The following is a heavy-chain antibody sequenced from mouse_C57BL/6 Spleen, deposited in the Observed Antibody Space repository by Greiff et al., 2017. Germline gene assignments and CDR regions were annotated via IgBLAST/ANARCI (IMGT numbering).Heavy chain of an antibody. V-gene: IGHV1-53*01. CDR2: INPSNGGT. CDR1: GSTFTSYW. D-gene: IGHD1-1*01. Sequence: QVQLQQPGTELVKPGASVKLSCKASGSTFTSYWMNWVKQRPGQGLEWIGNINPSNGGTNYNEKFKSKATLTVDKSSSTAYMQLSSLTSEDSAVYYCARYGDLRYGSSPYYFDYWGQGTTRTVAS. CDR3: ARYGDLRYGSSPYYFDY. J-gene: IGHJ2*01.